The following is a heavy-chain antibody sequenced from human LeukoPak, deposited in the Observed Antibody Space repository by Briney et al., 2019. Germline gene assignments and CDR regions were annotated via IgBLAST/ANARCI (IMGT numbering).Heavy chain of an antibody. V-gene: IGHV4-39*07. Sequence: SETLSLTCTISGDSITSTTYYWGWIRRPPGKGLEWIGSIYYSGSTHYNPSLKSRVTISIDTSKNQFSLRLSSVTAADTAVYYCARDAVERRVYYYYGMDVWGQGTTVTVSS. CDR2: IYYSGST. CDR1: GDSITSTTYY. D-gene: IGHD1-1*01. J-gene: IGHJ6*02. CDR3: ARDAVERRVYYYYGMDV.